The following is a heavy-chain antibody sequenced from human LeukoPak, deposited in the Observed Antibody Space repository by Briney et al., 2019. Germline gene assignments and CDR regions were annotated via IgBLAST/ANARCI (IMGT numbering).Heavy chain of an antibody. CDR1: GGSISSNY. CDR2: IYTSGST. J-gene: IGHJ6*02. Sequence: SETLSLTCTVSGGSISSNYWSWLRQPAGKGLEWIGRIYTSGSTNYNPSLKSRVSISLDTSKNQFSLKLNSVTAADTAVYYCARQPPYYYGMDVWGRGTTVTVFS. V-gene: IGHV4-4*07. CDR3: ARQPPYYYGMDV.